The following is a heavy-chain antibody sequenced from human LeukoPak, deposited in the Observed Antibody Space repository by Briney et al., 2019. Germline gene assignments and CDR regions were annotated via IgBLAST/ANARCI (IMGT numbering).Heavy chain of an antibody. Sequence: SETLSLTCAVYGGSFSGYYWSWIRQHPGKGLEWIGEINHSGSTNYNPSLKSRVTISVDTSKNQFSLKLSSVTAADTAVYYCARHPMVRSYIDYWGQGTLVTVSS. CDR2: INHSGST. J-gene: IGHJ4*02. V-gene: IGHV4-34*01. D-gene: IGHD3-10*01. CDR3: ARHPMVRSYIDY. CDR1: GGSFSGYY.